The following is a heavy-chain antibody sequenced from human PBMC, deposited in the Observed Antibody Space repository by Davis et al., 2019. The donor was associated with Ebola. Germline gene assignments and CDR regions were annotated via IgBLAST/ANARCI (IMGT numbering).Heavy chain of an antibody. J-gene: IGHJ4*02. CDR1: GGSVSNYY. V-gene: IGHV4-59*02. CDR3: ARGRYFDY. Sequence: SETLSLTCTVSGGSVSNYYWSWIRQPPGKGLEWIGYIYYRGSTNYNPSLKSRVTILVDTSKNQFSLKLSSVTAADTAVYYCARGRYFDYWGQGTLVTVSS. CDR2: IYYRGST.